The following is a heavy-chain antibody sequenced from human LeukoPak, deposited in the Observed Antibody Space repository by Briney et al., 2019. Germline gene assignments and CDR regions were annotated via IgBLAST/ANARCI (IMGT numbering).Heavy chain of an antibody. V-gene: IGHV3-23*01. D-gene: IGHD6-19*01. CDR2: ISGSGGST. CDR3: AKDPAQWLDFYFDY. Sequence: GGSLRLSCAASGFTFSSYWMTWVRQGPGKGLEWVSAISGSGGSTYYADSVKGRFTISRDNSKNTLYLQMNSLRAEDTAVYYCAKDPAQWLDFYFDYWGQGTLVTVSS. CDR1: GFTFSSYW. J-gene: IGHJ4*02.